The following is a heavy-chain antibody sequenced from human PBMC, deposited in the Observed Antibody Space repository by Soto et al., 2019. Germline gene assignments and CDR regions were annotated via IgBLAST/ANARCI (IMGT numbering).Heavy chain of an antibody. V-gene: IGHV4-59*11. CDR3: ARGGWSMDF. CDR2: IHYSGST. CDR1: GASISGHY. J-gene: IGHJ4*02. D-gene: IGHD6-19*01. Sequence: SETLSLTCTVSGASISGHYWSWIRQSPGKGLEWIGYIHYSGSTTYNPSLKSRVTISVDTTKNLLSLRLSSVTAADTAVYYCARGGWSMDFWGQGTLVTVSS.